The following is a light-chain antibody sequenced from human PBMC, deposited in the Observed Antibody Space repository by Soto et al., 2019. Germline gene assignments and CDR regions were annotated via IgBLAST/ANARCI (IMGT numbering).Light chain of an antibody. V-gene: IGKV1-9*01. Sequence: DIKLTQSPSFLSASVGDRVTITCRASQGISSYLAWYQQKPGKAPKLLIYAASTLQSGVPSRFSGSGSGTEFTLTISSLQPEDFATYYCQQLNSYPLTFGPGTKVDIQ. CDR1: QGISSY. J-gene: IGKJ3*01. CDR3: QQLNSYPLT. CDR2: AAS.